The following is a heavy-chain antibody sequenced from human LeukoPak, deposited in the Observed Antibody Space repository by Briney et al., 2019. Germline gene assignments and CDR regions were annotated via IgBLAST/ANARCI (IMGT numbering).Heavy chain of an antibody. Sequence: ASVKVSCKASGYTFTSYDINWVRQATGQGLEWMGWMNPNSGNTGYAQKFQGRVTMTRNTSISTAYMELSSLRSEDTAVYYCARAVGNWDINYYYYYMDVWGKGTTVTVSS. V-gene: IGHV1-8*01. CDR2: MNPNSGNT. CDR3: ARAVGNWDINYYYYYMDV. D-gene: IGHD7-27*01. CDR1: GYTFTSYD. J-gene: IGHJ6*03.